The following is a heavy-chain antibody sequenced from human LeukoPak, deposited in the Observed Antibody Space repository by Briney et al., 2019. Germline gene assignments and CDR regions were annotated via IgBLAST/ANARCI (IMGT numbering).Heavy chain of an antibody. CDR3: ARGNYDSYYYGMDV. Sequence: GGSLRLSCAASGFTFSSYAMHWVRQAPGKGLEWVAVISYDGSNKYYADSVKGRFTISRDNSKNTLYLQMNSLRAEDTAVYYCARGNYDSYYYGMDVWGQGTTVTVSS. V-gene: IGHV3-30-3*01. D-gene: IGHD3-22*01. J-gene: IGHJ6*02. CDR1: GFTFSSYA. CDR2: ISYDGSNK.